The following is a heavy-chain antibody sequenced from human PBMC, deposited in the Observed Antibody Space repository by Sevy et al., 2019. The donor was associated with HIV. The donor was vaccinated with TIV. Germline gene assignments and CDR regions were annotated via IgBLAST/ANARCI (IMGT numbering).Heavy chain of an antibody. Sequence: SETLSLTCTVSGDSISGSTYFWGWIRQPPGKGLEWIGSFFYSEVSYYNPSLKSRLTMSVDTSRNQFSLTLRSVTAADTAIYYCARPHTEYSSYDYESWGQGILVTVSS. V-gene: IGHV4-39*01. D-gene: IGHD5-12*01. CDR2: FFYSEVS. J-gene: IGHJ4*02. CDR1: GDSISGSTYF. CDR3: ARPHTEYSSYDYES.